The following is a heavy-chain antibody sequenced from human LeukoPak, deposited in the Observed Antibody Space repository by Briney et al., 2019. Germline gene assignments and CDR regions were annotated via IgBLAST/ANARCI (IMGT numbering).Heavy chain of an antibody. D-gene: IGHD2-8*01. CDR1: GFIFSSYA. Sequence: GGSLRLSCAASGFIFSSYAMSWVRQAPGKGLEWVSAISGSGGNTFYADSVEGRFSISRDNSKNTLYLQMNSLRAEDTAVYYCAKEYCSNSVCHSLDYWGQGTLVTVSS. CDR2: ISGSGGNT. V-gene: IGHV3-23*01. J-gene: IGHJ4*02. CDR3: AKEYCSNSVCHSLDY.